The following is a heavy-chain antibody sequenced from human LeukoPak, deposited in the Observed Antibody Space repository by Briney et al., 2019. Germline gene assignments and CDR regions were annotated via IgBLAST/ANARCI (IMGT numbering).Heavy chain of an antibody. J-gene: IGHJ4*02. Sequence: SETLSLTCTVSGYSISSGYYWSWIRQPPGKGLEWIGSIYHSGSTYYNPSLKSRVTISVDTSKNQFSLKLSSVTAADTAVYYCARGGSPPLGLSYYDFWSGTHPFDYWGQGTLVTVSS. D-gene: IGHD3-3*01. V-gene: IGHV4-38-2*02. CDR2: IYHSGST. CDR3: ARGGSPPLGLSYYDFWSGTHPFDY. CDR1: GYSISSGYY.